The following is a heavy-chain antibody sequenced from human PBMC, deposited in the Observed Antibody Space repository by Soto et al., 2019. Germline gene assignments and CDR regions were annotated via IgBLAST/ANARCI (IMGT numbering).Heavy chain of an antibody. J-gene: IGHJ4*02. CDR3: TAGYCSGFSCYSVVY. CDR2: IKRRADGGTT. D-gene: IGHD2-15*01. CDR1: GFTFSNVW. Sequence: EVQLVESGGGLVKPGGSLSLSCAASGFTFSNVWMSWVRQAPGKGLEWVGRIKRRADGGTTDYATPARGRFTVSRDDSKNTLYLQMNSLKTEDTAVYYCTAGYCSGFSCYSVVYWGQGTLVTVSS. V-gene: IGHV3-15*01.